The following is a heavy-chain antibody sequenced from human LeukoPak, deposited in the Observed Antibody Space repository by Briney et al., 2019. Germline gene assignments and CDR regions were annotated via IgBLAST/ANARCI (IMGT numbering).Heavy chain of an antibody. V-gene: IGHV3-74*01. D-gene: IGHD3-22*01. CDR1: GFTFSTYA. J-gene: IGHJ4*02. CDR3: TRGYTSGYFFVY. Sequence: PGGSLRLSCAASGFTFSTYAVTWVRQAPGKGLVWVSGMNTDGSTTRHADSVKGRFTISRDNAKNTLYLQMNSLRAEDTAVYYCTRGYTSGYFFVYWGQGTLVTVSS. CDR2: MNTDGSTT.